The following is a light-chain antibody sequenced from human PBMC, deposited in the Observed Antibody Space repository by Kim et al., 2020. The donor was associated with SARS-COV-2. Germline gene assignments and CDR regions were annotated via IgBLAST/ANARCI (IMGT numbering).Light chain of an antibody. CDR2: DNN. Sequence: SSELTQDPVVSVALGQTVRITCQGDSLTTFYASWYQQKPGQAPVQVIYDNNKRPSGIPDRLSGSTSRNTASLTITGAQAEDEADYYCKSLDSIGHHWMFG. CDR3: KSLDSIGHHWM. J-gene: IGLJ3*02. V-gene: IGLV3-19*01. CDR1: SLTTFY.